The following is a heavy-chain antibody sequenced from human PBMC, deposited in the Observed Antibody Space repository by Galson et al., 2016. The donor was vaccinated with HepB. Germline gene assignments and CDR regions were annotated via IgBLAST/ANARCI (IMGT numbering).Heavy chain of an antibody. CDR2: SSTSGSSI. CDR1: GFTFSTYE. CDR3: ARDRIASGVYFGMDA. Sequence: SLRLSCAASGFTFSTYEMNWVRKAPGKGLEWISYSSTSGSSIYHADSVKGRFTISRDNAKNSLYLQMNSLRAEDTAVYYCARDRIASGVYFGMDAWGQGTTVTVSS. V-gene: IGHV3-48*03. D-gene: IGHD6-13*01. J-gene: IGHJ6*02.